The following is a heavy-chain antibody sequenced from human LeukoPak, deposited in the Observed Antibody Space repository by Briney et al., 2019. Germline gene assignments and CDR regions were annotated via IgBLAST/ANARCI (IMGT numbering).Heavy chain of an antibody. CDR1: GYTFTCYY. CDR2: INPNSGGT. V-gene: IGHV1-2*02. J-gene: IGHJ6*03. CDR3: AKGLLLEYYYMDV. Sequence: ASVRVSCKASGYTFTCYYIHWVRQAPRQGLGWMGWINPNSGGTNYGQKFQGRVTMTRDTSISTAYMELSRLRSDDTAVYYCAKGLLLEYYYMDVWGKGTTVTVSS. D-gene: IGHD2/OR15-2a*01.